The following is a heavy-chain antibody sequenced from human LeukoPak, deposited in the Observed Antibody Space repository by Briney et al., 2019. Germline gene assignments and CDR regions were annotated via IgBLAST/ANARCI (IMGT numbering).Heavy chain of an antibody. CDR1: GGSFSGYY. Sequence: SETLSLTCAVYGGSFSGYYWSWIRQPPGKRLELIGEITHSGSTNYNPSLKSRVTISVDTSKNQFSLKLSSVTAADTAVYYCARLRRIYYYYGMDVWGQGTTVTVSS. J-gene: IGHJ6*02. CDR3: ARLRRIYYYYGMDV. V-gene: IGHV4-34*01. CDR2: ITHSGST.